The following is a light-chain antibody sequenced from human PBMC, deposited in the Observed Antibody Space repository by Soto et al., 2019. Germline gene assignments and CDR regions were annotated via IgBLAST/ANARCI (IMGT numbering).Light chain of an antibody. Sequence: EIVMTQSPATLSVSPGERATLSCRASQSLSIYLAWYQQKPGQAPRLLIYDSSTRATGIPARFSGSGSGTEFTLTISSLQSEDFAVYYCQKYNDWPLTFGQGTKVEIK. V-gene: IGKV3-15*01. J-gene: IGKJ1*01. CDR2: DSS. CDR3: QKYNDWPLT. CDR1: QSLSIY.